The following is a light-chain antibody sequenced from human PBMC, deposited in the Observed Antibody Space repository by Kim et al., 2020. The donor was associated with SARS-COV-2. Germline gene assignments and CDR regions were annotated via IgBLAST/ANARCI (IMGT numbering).Light chain of an antibody. Sequence: EIVLTQSPGTLSLSPGEGATLSCRASQSVDSSYLAWYQQRIGQAPRLLMFGASNRATGVPDRFSGSGSATDFTLTITRVEPEDFAMYYCQQFDGSRYTFGQGTKLEIK. CDR1: QSVDSSY. CDR2: GAS. CDR3: QQFDGSRYT. J-gene: IGKJ2*01. V-gene: IGKV3-20*01.